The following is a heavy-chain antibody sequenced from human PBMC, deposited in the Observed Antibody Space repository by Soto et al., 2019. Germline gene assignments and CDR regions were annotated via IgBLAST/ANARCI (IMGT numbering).Heavy chain of an antibody. CDR3: AIYTYGTTGTLFDF. CDR2: INPSGGST. V-gene: IGHV1-46*01. D-gene: IGHD4-17*01. J-gene: IGHJ4*02. Sequence: SVKVSCKASGYTFTSYSLNWVRQAPGQGPEWVGIINPSGGSTSYAQKFQGRVTMTRDTSTSTVYMELSSLRSEDTAVYYCAIYTYGTTGTLFDFWGQGTMVTVSA. CDR1: GYTFTSYS.